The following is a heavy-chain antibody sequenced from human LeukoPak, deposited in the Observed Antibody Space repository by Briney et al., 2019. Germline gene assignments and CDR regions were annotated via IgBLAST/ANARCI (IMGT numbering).Heavy chain of an antibody. CDR1: GFTVSSNY. J-gene: IGHJ4*02. D-gene: IGHD6-13*01. CDR3: TRGYSTRHFPFDS. CDR2: VNSNGRSA. Sequence: PGGSLRLSCAASGFTVSSNYMSWVRQAPGKGLEWVAGVNSNGRSAGYAASVRGRFTISRDNYKKSLYLEMGSLRLEDTAFYYCTRGYSTRHFPFDSWGQGTLVTVSS. V-gene: IGHV3-20*04.